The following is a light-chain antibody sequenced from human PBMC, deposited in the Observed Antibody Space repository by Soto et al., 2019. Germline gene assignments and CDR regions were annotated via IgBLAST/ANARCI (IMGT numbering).Light chain of an antibody. Sequence: EIVMTQSPATLSVSPGERATLSCRASQSVSSNLAWYQQKPGQAPRLLIYGASTRATGIPARFSGSGSGTEFTLTISSLQSEAFAVYYCQQYNNWPPSDTFGQGTKLEIK. CDR3: QQYNNWPPSDT. CDR2: GAS. CDR1: QSVSSN. J-gene: IGKJ2*01. V-gene: IGKV3-15*01.